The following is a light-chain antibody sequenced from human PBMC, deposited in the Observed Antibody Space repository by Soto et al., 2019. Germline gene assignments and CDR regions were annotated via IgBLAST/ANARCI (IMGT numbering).Light chain of an antibody. CDR2: AAS. Sequence: DIQMTQSPSSLSASVGDRDTITCRASQDINNYLAWYQQKPGKAPKLLIYAASSLQSGVPSRFSGGGSGTDFTLTISSLQPEDVATYYCQKYNNGPPATFGPGTIVGV. J-gene: IGKJ3*01. CDR1: QDINNY. V-gene: IGKV1-27*01. CDR3: QKYNNGPPAT.